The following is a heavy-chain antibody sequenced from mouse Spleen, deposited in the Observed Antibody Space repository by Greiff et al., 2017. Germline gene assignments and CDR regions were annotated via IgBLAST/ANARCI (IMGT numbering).Heavy chain of an antibody. CDR1: GFTFNTYA. Sequence: EVQVVESGGGLVQPKGSLKLSCAASGFTFNTYAMHWVRQAPGKGLEWVARIRSKSSNYATYYADSVKDRFTISRDDSQSMLYLQMNNLKTEDTAMYYCVREGQLGLRYYFDYWGQGTTLTVSS. CDR2: IRSKSSNYAT. D-gene: IGHD3-2*01. J-gene: IGHJ2*01. V-gene: IGHV10-3*01. CDR3: VREGQLGLRYYFDY.